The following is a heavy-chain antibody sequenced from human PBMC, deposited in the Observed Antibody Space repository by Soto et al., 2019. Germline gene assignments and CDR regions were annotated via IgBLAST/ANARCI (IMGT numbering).Heavy chain of an antibody. CDR3: AREGRVGGIDY. CDR1: GFTFSIHE. CDR2: ISSIGVAT. V-gene: IGHV3-48*03. Sequence: GGSLRLSCAASGFTFSIHEMNWVRQAPGKGLEWVSYISSIGVATYYADSVKGRFTISRDNAKNSLYLQMNSLRAEDTAAYYCAREGRVGGIDYWGQGTPVT. D-gene: IGHD6-19*01. J-gene: IGHJ4*02.